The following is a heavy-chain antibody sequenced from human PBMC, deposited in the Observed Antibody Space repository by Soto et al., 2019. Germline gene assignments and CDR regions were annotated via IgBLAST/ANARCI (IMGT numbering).Heavy chain of an antibody. D-gene: IGHD2-21*02. Sequence: SETLSFPCTLAAGSICSYYWSWIRQPPGKGLEWIGNIYYSGSTNYNPSLKSRVTISVDTSKNQYSLKLSSVTAADTAVYYCATSAEAVTDSPFDYWGQGTLVTVSS. V-gene: IGHV4-59*01. J-gene: IGHJ4*02. CDR2: IYYSGST. CDR3: ATSAEAVTDSPFDY. CDR1: AGSICSYY.